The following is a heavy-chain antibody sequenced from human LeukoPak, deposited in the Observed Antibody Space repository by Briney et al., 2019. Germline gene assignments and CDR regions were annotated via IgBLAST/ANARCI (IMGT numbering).Heavy chain of an antibody. CDR2: IYYSGST. D-gene: IGHD2-2*01. J-gene: IGHJ4*02. CDR3: AREGGFGSTRNYFDY. CDR1: GGSISSYY. Sequence: SETLSLTCTVSGGSISSYYLSWIRQPPGKGLEWIGYIYYSGSTNYNPSLKSRVTISVDTSKNQFSLKLSSLTAADTAVYYCAREGGFGSTRNYFDYWGQGTLVTVSS. V-gene: IGHV4-59*01.